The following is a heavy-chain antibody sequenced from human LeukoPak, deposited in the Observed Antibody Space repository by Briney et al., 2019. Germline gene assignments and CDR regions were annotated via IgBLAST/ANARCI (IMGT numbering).Heavy chain of an antibody. CDR1: GGSIRSYY. CDR3: ARDWHRSGSAHSFGP. J-gene: IGHJ5*02. CDR2: IYYSGST. D-gene: IGHD3-10*01. V-gene: IGHV4-59*01. Sequence: SEILSLTCTVSGGSIRSYYWSWIRQPPGKGLEWIGYIYYSGSTNYNPSLKSRVTISVDTSKNQFSLKLSSVTAADTAVYYCARDWHRSGSAHSFGPWGQGTLVTVSS.